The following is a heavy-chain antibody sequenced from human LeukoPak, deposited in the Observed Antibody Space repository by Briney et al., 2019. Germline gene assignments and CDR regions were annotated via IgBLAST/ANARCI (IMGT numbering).Heavy chain of an antibody. D-gene: IGHD5-18*01. J-gene: IGHJ5*02. CDR1: GGSVSSGSYY. CDR2: IYYSGST. V-gene: IGHV4-61*01. Sequence: SETLSLTCTVSGGSVSSGSYYWSWIRQPPGTGLEWIGYIYYSGSTNYNPSLKSRVTISVDTSKNQFSLKLSSVTAADTAVYYCARGQGGIYVDTAMVTGYSGPWGQGTLVTVSS. CDR3: ARGQGGIYVDTAMVTGYSGP.